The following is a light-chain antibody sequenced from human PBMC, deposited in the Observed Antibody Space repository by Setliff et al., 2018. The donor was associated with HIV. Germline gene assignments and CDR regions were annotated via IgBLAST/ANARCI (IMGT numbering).Light chain of an antibody. V-gene: IGLV2-8*01. CDR3: SSYAGSNV. Sequence: QSVLTQPPSASGSPGQSVTISCTGTSSDVGGYNCVSWYQQHPGKAPKLMIYEVSKRPSGVPDRFSGSKSGNTASLTVSGLQAEDEADYYCSSYAGSNVFGTGTKSPS. CDR2: EVS. CDR1: SSDVGGYNC. J-gene: IGLJ1*01.